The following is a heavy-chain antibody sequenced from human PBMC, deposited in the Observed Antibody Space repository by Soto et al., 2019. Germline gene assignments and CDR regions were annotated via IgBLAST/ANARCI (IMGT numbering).Heavy chain of an antibody. D-gene: IGHD6-13*01. J-gene: IGHJ4*02. CDR2: ISYDGSNK. V-gene: IGHV3-30-3*01. CDR1: GFTFSSYA. Sequence: GSLRLSCAASGFTFSSYAMHWVRQATGKGLEWVEVISYDGSNKYYADYVKGRFTISRDNSKNTLYLQMNSLRAEDTAVYYCARSSSMWYLGCXLGQGPLVTVSX. CDR3: ARSSSMWYLGCX.